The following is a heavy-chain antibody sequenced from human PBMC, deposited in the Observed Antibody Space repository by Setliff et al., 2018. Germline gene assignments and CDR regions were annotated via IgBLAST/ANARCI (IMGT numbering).Heavy chain of an antibody. CDR2: INTNTGNP. D-gene: IGHD3-9*01. J-gene: IGHJ4*02. CDR1: GYTFNTYS. Sequence: ASVKVSCKASGYTFNTYSMNWVRQAPGQGLEWMGWINTNTGNPTYAQGFTGRFVFSLDTSVSTAYLQISSLKAEDTAVYYCARGTVLRYFDWGDIHYWGQGTLVTVSS. V-gene: IGHV7-4-1*02. CDR3: ARGTVLRYFDWGDIHY.